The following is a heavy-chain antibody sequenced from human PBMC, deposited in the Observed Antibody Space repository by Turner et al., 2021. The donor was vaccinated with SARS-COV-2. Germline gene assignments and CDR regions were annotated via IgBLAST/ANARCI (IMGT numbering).Heavy chain of an antibody. J-gene: IGHJ4*02. D-gene: IGHD1-26*01. CDR1: GGSISSSTYF. CDR3: ARRAGSDSGFDF. V-gene: IGHV4-39*01. CDR2: NRKRDTT. Sequence: QLQLQESGPGQVRASQTLSLTCNVSGGSISSSTYFWGWIRHSPGKSLDWIRSNRKRDTTYYKTSINGRVTISLDTTKNEFTRKMRTLTAEDAAVYYGARRAGSDSGFDFWGQGIPVTVSS.